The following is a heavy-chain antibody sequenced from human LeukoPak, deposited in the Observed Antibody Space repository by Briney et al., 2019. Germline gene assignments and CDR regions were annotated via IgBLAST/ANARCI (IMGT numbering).Heavy chain of an antibody. D-gene: IGHD2-8*01. CDR2: MSPNSGNT. CDR1: GYTFTSYD. J-gene: IGHJ4*02. CDR3: ARGPRGYCTNGVCYTGDY. V-gene: IGHV1-8*01. Sequence: ASVKVSCKASGYTFTSYDINWVRQATGQGLEWMGWMSPNSGNTGYAQKFQGRVTMTRNTSISTAYMELSSLRSEDTAVYYCARGPRGYCTNGVCYTGDYWGQGTLVTVSS.